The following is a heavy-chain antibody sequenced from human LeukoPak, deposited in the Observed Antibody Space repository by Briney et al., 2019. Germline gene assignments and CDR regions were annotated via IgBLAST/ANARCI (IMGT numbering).Heavy chain of an antibody. CDR1: GFTFSSYA. J-gene: IGHJ4*02. CDR2: ISGSGGGT. V-gene: IGHV3-23*01. Sequence: GGSLRLSCAASGFTFSSYAMSWVRQAPEKGLEWVSTISGSGGGTYYADSVKGRFAISRDDSKNTLYLQMNSLRAEDTAVYYCVKDLGRYRNNCFDHWGQGTLVTVSS. D-gene: IGHD1-26*01. CDR3: VKDLGRYRNNCFDH.